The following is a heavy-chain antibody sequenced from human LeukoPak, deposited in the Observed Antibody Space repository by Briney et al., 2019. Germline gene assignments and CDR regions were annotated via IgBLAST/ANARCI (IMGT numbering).Heavy chain of an antibody. CDR2: ISSSGRTI. V-gene: IGHV3-48*03. CDR3: ARYGDRGFDF. J-gene: IGHJ4*02. Sequence: GGSLRLSCAASGFIFSSYEMMWVRQAPGEGLEWVSYISSSGRTIYYADSVKGRFIISRDNAKNSLYLQTNSLRAEDPAVYYCARYGDRGFDFWGQGTRVTVSS. D-gene: IGHD4-17*01. CDR1: GFIFSSYE.